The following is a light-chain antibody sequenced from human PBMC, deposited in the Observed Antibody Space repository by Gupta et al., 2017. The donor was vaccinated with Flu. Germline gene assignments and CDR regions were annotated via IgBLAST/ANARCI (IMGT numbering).Light chain of an antibody. CDR1: QGIRND. CDR2: GAY. CDR3: RQDYNYPRT. V-gene: IGKV1-6*01. J-gene: IGKJ1*01. Sequence: IQMTQSPSSLSASVGDRVTITCRASQGIRNDLGWFQQKPGKAPKLLIYGAYTLQIGVPSRFSGSGSGTDFTLTISSLQPEDFATYYCRQDYNYPRTFGQGTKVEIK.